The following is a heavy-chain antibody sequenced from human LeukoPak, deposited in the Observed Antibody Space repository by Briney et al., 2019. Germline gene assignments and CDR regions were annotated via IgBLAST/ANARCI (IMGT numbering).Heavy chain of an antibody. Sequence: GGSLRLSCAASGFTFSSYGMHWVRQAPGKGLEWVAFIRYDGSNKYYADSVKGRFTISRDNSKNTLYLQMNSLRAEDTAVYYCAVFPPPVYDSSGYYFDYWVQGTLVTVSS. D-gene: IGHD3-22*01. CDR3: AVFPPPVYDSSGYYFDY. CDR1: GFTFSSYG. V-gene: IGHV3-30*02. J-gene: IGHJ4*02. CDR2: IRYDGSNK.